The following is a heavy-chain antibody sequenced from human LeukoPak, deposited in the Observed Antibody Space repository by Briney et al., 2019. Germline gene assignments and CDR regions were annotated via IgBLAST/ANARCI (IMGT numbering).Heavy chain of an antibody. CDR3: AKVQEMDTILPPFHS. J-gene: IGHJ4*02. CDR2: ISGSGGNT. V-gene: IGHV3-23*01. D-gene: IGHD5-24*01. Sequence: QTGGSLRLSCADSGFTFSNYAMSWVRQVPGKGLEWVSAISGSGGNTFYADSVKGRFTISRDNSKNTLYLQVNSLRAADTAIYYCAKVQEMDTILPPFHSCGQGTLVTVSS. CDR1: GFTFSNYA.